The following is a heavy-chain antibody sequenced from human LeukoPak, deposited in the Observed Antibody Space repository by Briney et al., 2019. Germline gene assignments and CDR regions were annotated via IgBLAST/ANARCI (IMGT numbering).Heavy chain of an antibody. CDR2: IIPIFGTA. D-gene: IGHD6-19*01. CDR1: GGTFSSYA. J-gene: IGHJ6*02. V-gene: IGHV1-69*13. Sequence: SVKVSCKASGGTFSSYAISWVRQAPGQGLEWMGGIIPIFGTANYAQKFQGRVTITADESTSTAYMELSGLRSEDTAVYYCASPSSGREFYYYYGMDVWGQGTTVTVSS. CDR3: ASPSSGREFYYYYGMDV.